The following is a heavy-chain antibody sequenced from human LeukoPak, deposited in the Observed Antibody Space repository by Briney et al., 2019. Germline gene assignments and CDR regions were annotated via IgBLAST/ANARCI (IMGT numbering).Heavy chain of an antibody. Sequence: GGFLRLSCAASGFTFSDYYMSWIRQAPGKGLEWVSYISSSSSYTNYADSVKGRFTISRDNAKNSLYLQMNSLRAEDTAVYYCARVVGRYMDVWGQGTTVTVSS. CDR3: ARVVGRYMDV. V-gene: IGHV3-11*05. J-gene: IGHJ6*02. D-gene: IGHD2-15*01. CDR1: GFTFSDYY. CDR2: ISSSSSYT.